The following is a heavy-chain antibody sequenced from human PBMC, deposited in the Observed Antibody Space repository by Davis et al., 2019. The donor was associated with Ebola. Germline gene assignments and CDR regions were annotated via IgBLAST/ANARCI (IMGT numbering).Heavy chain of an antibody. J-gene: IGHJ4*02. CDR2: IKSKTDGGTT. CDR1: GFTFSNAW. Sequence: SCSASGFTFSNAWMSWVRQAPGKGLEWVGRIKSKTDGGTTDYAAPVKGRFTISRDDSKNTLYLQMNSLKTEDTAVYYCTTDRMVLGYYDILTGYQYFNYWGQGTLVTVSS. V-gene: IGHV3-15*01. D-gene: IGHD3-9*01. CDR3: TTDRMVLGYYDILTGYQYFNY.